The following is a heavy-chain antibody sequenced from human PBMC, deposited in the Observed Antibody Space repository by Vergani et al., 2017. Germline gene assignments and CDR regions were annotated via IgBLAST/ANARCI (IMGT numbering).Heavy chain of an antibody. CDR2: IIIGGNVT. J-gene: IGHJ6*02. D-gene: IGHD3-16*01. CDR1: GYTFTSYY. CDR3: ARDLVAVWGSYGMDV. Sequence: QVQLVQSGAEVKNPGASVKVSCKASGYTFTSYYMHWVRQAPGQGLEWIGWIIIGGNVTVYAEKFQERVTFSRDMSTSTDHMERRSLTTDDTAVYYCARDLVAVWGSYGMDVWGQGTTVTVSS. V-gene: IGHV1-46*03.